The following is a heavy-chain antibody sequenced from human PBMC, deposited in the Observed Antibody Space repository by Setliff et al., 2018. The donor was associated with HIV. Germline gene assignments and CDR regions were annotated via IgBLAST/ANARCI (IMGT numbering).Heavy chain of an antibody. CDR3: ARRPPPLQFLDSPSYYMDV. D-gene: IGHD3-3*01. CDR2: VYHSGAT. Sequence: SETLSLTCNVSGDSVSGSNWWTWVRRSPQKGLEWIGEVYHSGATNYNPSLKSRVAMSVDKSENQFSLRLNSVTAADTAVYYCARRPPPLQFLDSPSYYMDVWGKGTTVTV. J-gene: IGHJ6*03. V-gene: IGHV4-4*02. CDR1: GDSVSGSNW.